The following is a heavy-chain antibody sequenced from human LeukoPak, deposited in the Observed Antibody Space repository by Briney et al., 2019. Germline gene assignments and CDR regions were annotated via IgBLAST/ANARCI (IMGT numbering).Heavy chain of an antibody. D-gene: IGHD3-22*01. CDR1: GFTFSSYA. J-gene: IGHJ5*02. CDR3: AKQVIVFTWFDP. V-gene: IGHV3-23*01. CDR2: ISGSGGST. Sequence: GGSLRLSCAASGFTFSSYAMSWVRQAPGKGLEWVSAISGSGGSTYYADSVKGRFTIPRDNSKNTLYLQMNSLRAEDTAVYYCAKQVIVFTWFDPWGQGTLVTVSS.